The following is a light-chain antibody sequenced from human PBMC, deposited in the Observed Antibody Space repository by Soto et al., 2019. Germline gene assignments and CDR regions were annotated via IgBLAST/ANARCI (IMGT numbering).Light chain of an antibody. CDR2: AAS. V-gene: IGKV1-17*01. Sequence: DIQMTQSPSSLSASVGDRVTITCRASQGISTYLNWYQQKPGKAPKLLIYAASSLQSGVPSRFSGSGSGTEFTLTISSLQPEDFATYYCLQHNSYPWTFGQGTKVDIK. J-gene: IGKJ1*01. CDR3: LQHNSYPWT. CDR1: QGISTY.